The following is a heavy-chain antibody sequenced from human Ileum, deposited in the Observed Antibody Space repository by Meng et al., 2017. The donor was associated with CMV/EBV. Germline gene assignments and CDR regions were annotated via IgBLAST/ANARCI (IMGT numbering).Heavy chain of an antibody. CDR3: ARDGWARVPKTGWFAP. J-gene: IGHJ5*02. CDR2: INPSGGST. CDR1: GYTFTSYY. Sequence: ASVKVSCKASGYTFTSYYMHWVRQAPGQGLEWMGIINPSGGSTSYAQKFQGRVTMTRDTSTSTVYMELSSLRSEDTAVYYCARDGWARVPKTGWFAPWGRGTLVTVSS. V-gene: IGHV1-46*01. D-gene: IGHD2-2*01.